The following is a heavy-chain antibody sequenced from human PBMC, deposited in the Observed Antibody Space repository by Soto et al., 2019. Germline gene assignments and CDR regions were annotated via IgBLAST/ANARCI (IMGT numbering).Heavy chain of an antibody. J-gene: IGHJ4*02. CDR3: ARGRYGDY. CDR2: ISAHNGNT. D-gene: IGHD1-1*01. Sequence: QVHLVQSGAEVKKPGASVKVSCKGSGYAFTTYGITWVRQAPGQGLEWMGWISAHNGNTNYAQKLQGRVTVTRDTSTSTAYMERRSLRSEDTAVYYCARGRYGDYWGQGALVTVSS. V-gene: IGHV1-18*01. CDR1: GYAFTTYG.